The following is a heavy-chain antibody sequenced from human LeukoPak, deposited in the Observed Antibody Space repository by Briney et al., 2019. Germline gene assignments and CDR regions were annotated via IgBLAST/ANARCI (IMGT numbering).Heavy chain of an antibody. D-gene: IGHD2-15*01. J-gene: IGHJ4*02. V-gene: IGHV1-2*02. CDR1: GYTFTGYY. Sequence: ASVKVSCKASGYTFTGYYMQWVRQAPGQGLEWMGWINPNSGGTNYAQKFQGRVTMTRDTSISTAYMELSRLRSDDTAVYYCARVRYCSGGSCYFYGYWGQGTLVTVSS. CDR3: ARVRYCSGGSCYFYGY. CDR2: INPNSGGT.